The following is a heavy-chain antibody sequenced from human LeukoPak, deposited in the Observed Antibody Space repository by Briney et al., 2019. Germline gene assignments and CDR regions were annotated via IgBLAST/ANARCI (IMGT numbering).Heavy chain of an antibody. CDR3: ARGDGHYDSSGPSSY. D-gene: IGHD3-22*01. Sequence: GGSLRLSCAASGFTFSSYAMHWVRQAPGKGLEYVSAISGNGGSTYYANSVKGRFTNSRDNSKNTLYLQMGSLRAEDMAVYYCARGDGHYDSSGPSSYWGQGTLVTVSS. J-gene: IGHJ4*02. CDR1: GFTFSSYA. V-gene: IGHV3-64*01. CDR2: ISGNGGST.